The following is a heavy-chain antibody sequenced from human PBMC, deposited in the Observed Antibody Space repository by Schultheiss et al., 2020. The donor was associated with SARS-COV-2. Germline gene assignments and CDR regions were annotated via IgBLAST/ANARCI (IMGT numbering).Heavy chain of an antibody. D-gene: IGHD1-14*01. CDR1: GFTFSSYG. Sequence: GGSLRLSCAASGFTFSSYGMHWVRQATGKGLEWVSYISSSGSTIYYADSVKGRFTISRDNAKNSLYLQMNSLRAEDTAVYYCARFNQFYRIDYWGQGTLVTVSS. CDR3: ARFNQFYRIDY. CDR2: ISSSGSTI. V-gene: IGHV3-48*04. J-gene: IGHJ4*02.